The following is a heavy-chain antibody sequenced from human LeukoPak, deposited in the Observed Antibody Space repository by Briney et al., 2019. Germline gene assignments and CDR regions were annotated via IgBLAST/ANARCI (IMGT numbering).Heavy chain of an antibody. CDR3: AREGGDYGGNPYYFDY. CDR2: ISYDGSNK. D-gene: IGHD4-23*01. V-gene: IGHV3-30-3*01. J-gene: IGHJ4*02. CDR1: GFTFSSYA. Sequence: PGGSVRLSCAASGFTFSSYAMHWVRQAPGKGLEWVAVISYDGSNKYYADSVKGRFTISRDNSKNTLYLQMNSLRAEDTAVYYCAREGGDYGGNPYYFDYWGQGTLVTVSS.